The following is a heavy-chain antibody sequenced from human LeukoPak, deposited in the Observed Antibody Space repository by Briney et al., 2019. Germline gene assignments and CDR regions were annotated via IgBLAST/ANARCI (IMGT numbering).Heavy chain of an antibody. J-gene: IGHJ6*02. Sequence: SGSGGSTYYADSVKGRFTISRDNSKNTPYLQMNSLRAEDTAVYYCAKTPLLYYYYGMDVWGQGTTVTVSS. CDR2: SGSGGST. CDR3: AKTPLLYYYYGMDV. D-gene: IGHD2-21*01. V-gene: IGHV3-23*01.